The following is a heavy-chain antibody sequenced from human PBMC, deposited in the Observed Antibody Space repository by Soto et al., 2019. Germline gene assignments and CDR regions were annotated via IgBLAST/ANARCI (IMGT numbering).Heavy chain of an antibody. Sequence: TLSLTCTVSGGSISSGDYYWSWIRQPPGKGLEWIGYIYYSGSTYYNPSLKSRVTISVDTSKNQFSLKLSSVTAADTAVYYCARRIAAALYYFDAFDIWGQGTMVTVSS. CDR2: IYYSGST. CDR3: ARRIAAALYYFDAFDI. V-gene: IGHV4-30-4*01. CDR1: GGSISSGDYY. J-gene: IGHJ3*02. D-gene: IGHD6-13*01.